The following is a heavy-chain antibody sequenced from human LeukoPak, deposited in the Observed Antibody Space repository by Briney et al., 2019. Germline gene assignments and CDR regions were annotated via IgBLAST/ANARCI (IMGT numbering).Heavy chain of an antibody. D-gene: IGHD6-13*01. CDR3: AREGIAAAGYFDY. Sequence: GGPLRLSCVASGFTFSSYSMTWVRQAPGKGLEWVSSIISSSSYIYYADSVKGRFNISRNNAKNSLYLQMNSLRAEDTAVYYCAREGIAAAGYFDYWGQGTLVTVSS. CDR2: IISSSSYI. V-gene: IGHV3-21*01. CDR1: GFTFSSYS. J-gene: IGHJ4*02.